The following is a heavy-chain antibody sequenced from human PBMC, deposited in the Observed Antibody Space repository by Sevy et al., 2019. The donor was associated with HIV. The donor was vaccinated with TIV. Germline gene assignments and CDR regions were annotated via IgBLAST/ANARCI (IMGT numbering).Heavy chain of an antibody. J-gene: IGHJ4*02. CDR1: GFTFSTYN. D-gene: IGHD3-22*01. CDR3: ARDRRTLNYYGSSGYNYYFDY. CDR2: ITDSSNYI. Sequence: GGSLRLSCAASGFTFSTYNMNWVRQAPGKGLEWVSSITDSSNYIYHADSVKGRFTISRDNAKNSLYWQMNSRGAEDTAVYFCARDRRTLNYYGSSGYNYYFDYWGQGTLVTVSS. V-gene: IGHV3-21*01.